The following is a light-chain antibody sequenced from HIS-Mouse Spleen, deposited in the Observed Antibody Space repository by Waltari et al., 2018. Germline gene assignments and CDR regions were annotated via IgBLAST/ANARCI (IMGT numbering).Light chain of an antibody. CDR1: SSDVGGYNY. Sequence: QSALTQPPSASGSPGQSVTISCTGTSSDVGGYNYVPWYQQNPAKAPKLMIYEVSKRPSGVPDRFSGSKSGNTASLTVSGLQAEDEADYYCSSYAGSNNFNVVFGGGTKLTVL. J-gene: IGLJ2*01. CDR3: SSYAGSNNFNVV. V-gene: IGLV2-8*01. CDR2: EVS.